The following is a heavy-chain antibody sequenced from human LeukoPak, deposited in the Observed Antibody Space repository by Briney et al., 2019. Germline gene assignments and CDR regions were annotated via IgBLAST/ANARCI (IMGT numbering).Heavy chain of an antibody. CDR2: FVPIVGKP. CDR3: AKGDGRPGRVGGYCYMDV. V-gene: IGHV1-69*05. J-gene: IGHJ6*03. D-gene: IGHD3-16*01. CDR1: GATFTSYA. Sequence: GASVKLSCKASGATFTSYAISWVRQAPGQGLGWMGGFVPIVGKPNYAQKFQGRVTITTDEPTSTAYKELRSLRSEDTAVYYCAKGDGRPGRVGGYCYMDVWGKGTTVSVSS.